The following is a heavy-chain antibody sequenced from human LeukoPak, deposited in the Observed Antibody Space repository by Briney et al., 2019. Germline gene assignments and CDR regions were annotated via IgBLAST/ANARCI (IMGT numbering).Heavy chain of an antibody. CDR2: IYPGDSDT. V-gene: IGHV5-51*01. CDR1: GYSFTSYW. D-gene: IGHD3-22*01. J-gene: IGHJ4*02. CDR3: ARRPYYYDSSGYYGGLEC. Sequence: GESLKISCKGSGYSFTSYWIGWVRQMPGKGLEWMRIIYPGDSDTRYSPSFQGQVTISADKSISTAYLQWSSLKASDTAMYYCARRPYYYDSSGYYGGLECWGQGTLVTVSS.